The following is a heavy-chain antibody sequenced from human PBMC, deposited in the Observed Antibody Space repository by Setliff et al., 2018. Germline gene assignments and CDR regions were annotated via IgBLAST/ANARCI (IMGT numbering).Heavy chain of an antibody. V-gene: IGHV3-48*01. D-gene: IGHD2-21*02. Sequence: PVGSLRLSCAASGFTFSIYSMNWVRQAPGKGLEWIAYISSGSNSIYHADSVMGRFTISRDNARNSLYLQMNRLGPEDTAVYYCAKSGGDHCCPLYHHYYMDVWGTGTTVTVSS. CDR3: AKSGGDHCCPLYHHYYMDV. CDR1: GFTFSIYS. J-gene: IGHJ6*03. CDR2: ISSGSNSI.